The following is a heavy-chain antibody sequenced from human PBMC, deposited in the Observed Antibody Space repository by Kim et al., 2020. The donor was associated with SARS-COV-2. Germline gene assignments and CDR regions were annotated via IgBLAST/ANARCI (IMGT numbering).Heavy chain of an antibody. CDR2: MSYDGGHK. CDR1: GFTFSIYG. D-gene: IGHD1-26*01. J-gene: IGHJ4*02. V-gene: IGHV3-33*05. CDR3: AKDRGEGGSYGDF. Sequence: GGSLRLSCAASGFTFSIYGMHWVRQAPGKGLEWVAVMSYDGGHKYYADSVKGRFTISRDNSKNTLYLQMDSLRVEDTAVYYCAKDRGEGGSYGDFWGQATLVTVSS.